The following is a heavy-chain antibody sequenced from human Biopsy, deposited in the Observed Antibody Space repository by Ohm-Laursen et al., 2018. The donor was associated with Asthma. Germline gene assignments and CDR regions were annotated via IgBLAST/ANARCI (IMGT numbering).Heavy chain of an antibody. V-gene: IGHV4-34*01. D-gene: IGHD3-3*01. J-gene: IGHJ5*02. CDR3: ARAASTTVFWSGYSHNWFDP. CDR2: INHSGST. Sequence: ETLSLTCAVYGGSFSAYYWGWIRQPPGKGLEWIAEINHSGSTNYNPSLKSRVTMSVDTSKNQLFLNLSSVTAADTAVYYCARAASTTVFWSGYSHNWFDPWGQGTLVTVSS. CDR1: GGSFSAYY.